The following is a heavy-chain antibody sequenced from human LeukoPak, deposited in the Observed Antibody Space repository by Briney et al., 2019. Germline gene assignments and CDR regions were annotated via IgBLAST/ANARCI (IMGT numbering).Heavy chain of an antibody. J-gene: IGHJ3*01. CDR1: GGSIRTNY. Sequence: PSETLSLTCTVSGGSIRTNYWSWIRQPPGKGLEWIGYAHSSVRTRSNPSLKSRVTISVDMSNKHLSLKLTSVTAADTAVYYCARDTYEYDSHFEDVFDYWGQGTMVTVSS. D-gene: IGHD3-22*01. V-gene: IGHV4-59*01. CDR2: AHSSVRT. CDR3: ARDTYEYDSHFEDVFDY.